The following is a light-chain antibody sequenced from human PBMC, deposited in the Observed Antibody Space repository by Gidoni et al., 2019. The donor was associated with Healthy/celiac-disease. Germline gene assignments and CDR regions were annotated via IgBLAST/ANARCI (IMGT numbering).Light chain of an antibody. CDR1: QSVSSY. J-gene: IGKJ3*01. Sequence: EIVLTQSPSTLSLSPGERATISRRASQSVSSYLAWYQQKPGQAPRLLIYDASNRATGIPAMFSGSGSGTDSTLTISSLEPEDFAVYYCQQRSNWPFTFGPGTNVDIK. CDR3: QQRSNWPFT. V-gene: IGKV3-11*01. CDR2: DAS.